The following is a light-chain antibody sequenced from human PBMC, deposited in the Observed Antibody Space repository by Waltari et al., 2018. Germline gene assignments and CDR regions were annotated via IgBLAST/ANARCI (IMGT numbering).Light chain of an antibody. J-gene: IGKJ4*01. CDR2: DSS. Sequence: EVILTQSPDTLSLSPWARATPSGRASQHITNNHLAWYQQKPGLAPRLLIYDSSSRATGVPDRFSGSGSGTDFTLTIGRLEPEDYAVYYCQQYENSPLTFGGGTQVETK. V-gene: IGKV3-20*01. CDR1: QHITNNH. CDR3: QQYENSPLT.